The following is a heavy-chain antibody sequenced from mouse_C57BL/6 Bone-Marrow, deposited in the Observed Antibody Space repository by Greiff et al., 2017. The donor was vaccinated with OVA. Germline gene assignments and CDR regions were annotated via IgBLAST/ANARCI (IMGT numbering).Heavy chain of an antibody. D-gene: IGHD1-1*01. J-gene: IGHJ2*01. CDR3: ARKGYYGSSPGFDY. CDR1: GYAFTNYL. Sequence: QVQLKESGAELVRPGTSVKVSCKASGYAFTNYLIEWVKQRPGQGLEWIGVINPGSGGTNYNEKFKGKATLTADKSSSTAYMQLSSLTSEDSAVYFCARKGYYGSSPGFDYWGQGTTLTVSS. V-gene: IGHV1-54*01. CDR2: INPGSGGT.